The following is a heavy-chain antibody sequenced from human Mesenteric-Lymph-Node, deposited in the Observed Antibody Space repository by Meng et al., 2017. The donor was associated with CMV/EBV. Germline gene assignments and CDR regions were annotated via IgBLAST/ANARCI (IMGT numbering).Heavy chain of an antibody. CDR2: ISASGSYI. CDR1: GFTFSGYS. J-gene: IGHJ5*02. D-gene: IGHD2-8*01. V-gene: IGHV3-21*01. CDR3: ARVRCTNGVCPFDP. Sequence: GGSLRLSCAASGFTFSGYSMNWVRQAPGKGLEWVSSISASGSYIYYADSVKGRFTISRDNAKNSLYLQMNGLRAEDTAVYYCARVRCTNGVCPFDPWGQGTLVTVSS.